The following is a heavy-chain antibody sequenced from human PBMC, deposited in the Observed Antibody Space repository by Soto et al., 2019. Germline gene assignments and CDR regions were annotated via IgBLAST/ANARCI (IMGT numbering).Heavy chain of an antibody. CDR2: ISSSSTYI. V-gene: IGHV3-21*01. CDR1: GFPFNSYS. CDR3: ARDLDGDALDV. D-gene: IGHD7-27*01. J-gene: IGHJ6*02. Sequence: GGSLRLSCAASGFPFNSYSMNWVRQAPGKGLEWVSSISSSSTYIYYVGSVRGRFTISRDNAKNSLYLQMNSLRAEDTAIYYCARDLDGDALDVWGQGTTVTVSS.